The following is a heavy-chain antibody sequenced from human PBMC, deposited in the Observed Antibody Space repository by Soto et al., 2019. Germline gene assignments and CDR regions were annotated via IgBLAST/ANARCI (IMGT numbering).Heavy chain of an antibody. CDR3: ERHSNYYYGMEF. CDR2: IYPCDSET. Sequence: GESLKISCKGSGYSFTSYCIGWVRQMPGKGLEWMGIIYPCDSETRYSPSFQGQVTISADTSSSTAYLQWSSLKASDTAMYYCERHSNYYYGMEFWGQGTTVTVSS. D-gene: IGHD4-4*01. CDR1: GYSFTSYC. V-gene: IGHV5-51*01. J-gene: IGHJ6*02.